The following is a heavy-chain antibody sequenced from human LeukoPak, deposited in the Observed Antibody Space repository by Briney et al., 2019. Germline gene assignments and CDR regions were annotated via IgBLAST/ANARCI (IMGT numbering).Heavy chain of an antibody. CDR3: APGGPGYYFDY. D-gene: IGHD2-8*02. V-gene: IGHV3-48*03. CDR1: GFTFSSYE. Sequence: PGGSLRLSCAASGFTFSSYEMNWVRQAPGKGLEWVSYISGSGSTIYYADSVKGRFTISRDNSKNTLYLQMNSLRAEDTAVYYCAPGGPGYYFDYWGQGTLVTVSS. CDR2: ISGSGSTI. J-gene: IGHJ4*02.